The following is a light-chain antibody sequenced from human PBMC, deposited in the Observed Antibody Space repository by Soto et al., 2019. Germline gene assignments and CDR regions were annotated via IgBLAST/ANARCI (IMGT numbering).Light chain of an antibody. CDR1: QSVSSSY. CDR3: QHEET. CDR2: GAS. J-gene: IGKJ1*01. Sequence: EIVLTQSPGTLSLSPGERATLSCRASQSVSSSYLAWYQQKPGQAPRLLIYGASSRATGIPDRFSGSGSGTDFTLTISRLEPEDFAVHYCQHEETFGQGTKVDIK. V-gene: IGKV3-20*01.